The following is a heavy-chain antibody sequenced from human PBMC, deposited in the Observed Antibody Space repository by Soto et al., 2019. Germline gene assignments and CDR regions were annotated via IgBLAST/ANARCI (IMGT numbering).Heavy chain of an antibody. D-gene: IGHD6-13*01. J-gene: IGHJ3*02. CDR1: GFSFSNYG. V-gene: IGHV3-33*01. CDR3: ARDIGDHTSRWTDAFDI. Sequence: GGSLRLSCAASGFSFSNYGMHWVRQAPGKXLEWVAVIWYDGSNTYFADSVKGRFTISKDNSKNTLFLQMNSLRAEDTAVYYCARDIGDHTSRWTDAFDIWGQGTMVTVSS. CDR2: IWYDGSNT.